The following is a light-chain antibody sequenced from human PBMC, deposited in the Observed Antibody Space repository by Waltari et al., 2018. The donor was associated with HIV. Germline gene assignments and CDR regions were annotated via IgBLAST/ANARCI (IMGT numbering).Light chain of an antibody. CDR1: KSVLYSSKNQNY. CDR3: QQYYVTPLT. V-gene: IGKV4-1*01. J-gene: IGKJ4*01. CDR2: WAS. Sequence: DIVMTQSPASLAVSLGERATINCKSSKSVLYSSKNQNYLAGYQQKPGQSPKLLISWASARESGVPDSFSGSGSGTDFTLTIRGLQAEDVAVYYCQQYYVTPLTFGGGTKVEIK.